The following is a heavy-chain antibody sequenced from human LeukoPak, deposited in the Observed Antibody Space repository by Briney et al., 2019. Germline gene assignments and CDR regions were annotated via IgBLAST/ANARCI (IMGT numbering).Heavy chain of an antibody. J-gene: IGHJ4*02. V-gene: IGHV3-7*01. Sequence: GGSLRLSCEVFGFTFSSYWMSWVGQAPGKGLGWVAIISYDGGEIYYVDSVKGRFTLSKDNAKSSVYLQMNSLRAEDAAVYYCARDKPRGSYDGSIFDSWGQGTLVTVSS. CDR2: ISYDGGEI. CDR3: ARDKPRGSYDGSIFDS. D-gene: IGHD3-16*01. CDR1: GFTFSSYW.